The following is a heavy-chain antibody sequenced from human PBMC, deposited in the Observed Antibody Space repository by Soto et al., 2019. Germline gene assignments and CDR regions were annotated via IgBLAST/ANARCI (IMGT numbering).Heavy chain of an antibody. CDR1: GGSISSYY. V-gene: IGHV4-59*01. CDR3: ARAAYGATGNFDY. Sequence: SSETLSLTCTVSGGSISSYYWSWIQQPPGKGLEWIGYIYYSGSTNYNPSLKSRVTISVDTSKNQFSLKLSSVTAADTAVYYCARAAYGATGNFDYWGQGTLVTVSS. CDR2: IYYSGST. D-gene: IGHD3-10*01. J-gene: IGHJ4*02.